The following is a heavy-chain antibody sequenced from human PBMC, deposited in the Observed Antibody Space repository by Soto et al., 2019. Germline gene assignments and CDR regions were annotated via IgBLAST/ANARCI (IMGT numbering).Heavy chain of an antibody. V-gene: IGHV3-23*01. J-gene: IGHJ6*02. CDR3: AKGYCSGGSCYSYYYYGMDG. Sequence: GGCLRLRCSASVFTFSGYAMNWFRQAPGKGLDWVSVITGRGGSTYYADSVKGRCTVSRDNSKNTLYLQMNSLRAEDTAVYYCAKGYCSGGSCYSYYYYGMDGWGQGTTVTVSS. CDR2: ITGRGGST. D-gene: IGHD2-15*01. CDR1: VFTFSGYA.